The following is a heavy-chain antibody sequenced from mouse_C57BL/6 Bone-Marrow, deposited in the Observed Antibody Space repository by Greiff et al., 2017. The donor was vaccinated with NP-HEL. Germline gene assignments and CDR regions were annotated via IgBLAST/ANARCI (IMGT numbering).Heavy chain of an antibody. J-gene: IGHJ4*01. D-gene: IGHD1-1*01. Sequence: QVQLQQPGAELVMPGASVKLSCKASGYTFTSYWMHWVKQRPGQGLEWIGEIDPSDSYTNYNHKFKGKSTLTVDKSSSTAYMQLSSLTSEDSAVYYSAGISTVGLYAMDYWGQGTSVTVSS. V-gene: IGHV1-69*01. CDR3: AGISTVGLYAMDY. CDR2: IDPSDSYT. CDR1: GYTFTSYW.